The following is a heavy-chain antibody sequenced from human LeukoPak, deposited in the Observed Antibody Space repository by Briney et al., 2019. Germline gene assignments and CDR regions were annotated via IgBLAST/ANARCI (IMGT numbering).Heavy chain of an antibody. D-gene: IGHD6-6*01. CDR3: ARDPYSSSSSTTYNWFDP. V-gene: IGHV1-2*02. J-gene: IGHJ5*02. Sequence: ASVKVSCKASGYTFTSYYMHWVRQAPGQGREWMGWINPNSGGTNYAQKFQGRVTMTRDTSISTAYMELSRLRSDDTAVYYCARDPYSSSSSTTYNWFDPWGQGTLVTVSS. CDR2: INPNSGGT. CDR1: GYTFTSYY.